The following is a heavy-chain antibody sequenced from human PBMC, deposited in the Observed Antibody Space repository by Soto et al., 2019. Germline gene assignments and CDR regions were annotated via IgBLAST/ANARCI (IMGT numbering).Heavy chain of an antibody. D-gene: IGHD2-15*01. V-gene: IGHV3-15*01. CDR1: GFTFSNAW. Sequence: EVQLLESGGGLVQPGGSLRLSCAASGFTFSNAWMSWVRQAPGKGLEWVGRIKSKTDGGTTDYAAPVKGRFTISRDDSKNTLYLQMNSLKTEDTAVYYCTTEDIVVVVAATGHYWGQGTLVTVSS. CDR3: TTEDIVVVVAATGHY. J-gene: IGHJ4*02. CDR2: IKSKTDGGTT.